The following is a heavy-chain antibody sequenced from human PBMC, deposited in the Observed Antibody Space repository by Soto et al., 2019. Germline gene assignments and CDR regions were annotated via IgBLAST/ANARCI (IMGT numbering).Heavy chain of an antibody. CDR3: ARDKRGGFPDYFDY. Sequence: GGSLRLSCAASGFTFDDYAMHWVRQAPGKGLEWVSSISSSSRYIYYAESVKGRFTISRDNAKNSLYLQMNSLRAEDTAVYYCARDKRGGFPDYFDYWGQGTLVTVSS. CDR1: GFTFDDYA. V-gene: IGHV3-21*01. D-gene: IGHD3-16*01. CDR2: ISSSSRYI. J-gene: IGHJ4*02.